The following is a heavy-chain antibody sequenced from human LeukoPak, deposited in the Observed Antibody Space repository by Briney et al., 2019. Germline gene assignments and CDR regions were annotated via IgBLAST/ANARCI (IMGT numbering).Heavy chain of an antibody. J-gene: IGHJ4*02. CDR3: ACGYDSDYASFDY. V-gene: IGHV4-31*03. CDR2: IYYSGGT. CDR1: GGSISSGDYY. Sequence: SQTLSLTCTVSGGSISSGDYYWSWIRQHPGKGLEWIGYIYYSGGTYYNPSLKSRVTISVDTSKNQFSLKLSSVTAADTAVYYCACGYDSDYASFDYWGQGTLVTVSS. D-gene: IGHD3-22*01.